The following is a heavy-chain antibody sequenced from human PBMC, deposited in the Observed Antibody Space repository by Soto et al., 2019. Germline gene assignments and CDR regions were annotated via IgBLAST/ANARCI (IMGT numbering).Heavy chain of an antibody. Sequence: ASVKVSCKASGYTFTSYYMHWVRQAPGQGLEWIGIINPSGGSTSYAQKFQGRVTMTRDTSTSTVYMELGSLRSDDTAVYYCAVDPFFDYGSGSYYSAGMDLWGLGTTVTVSS. J-gene: IGHJ6*02. CDR1: GYTFTSYY. D-gene: IGHD3-10*01. V-gene: IGHV1-46*01. CDR3: AVDPFFDYGSGSYYSAGMDL. CDR2: INPSGGST.